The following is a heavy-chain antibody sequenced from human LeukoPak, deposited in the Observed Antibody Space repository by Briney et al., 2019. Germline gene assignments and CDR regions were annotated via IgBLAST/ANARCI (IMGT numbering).Heavy chain of an antibody. CDR1: GFTFSSYG. D-gene: IGHD3-22*01. CDR3: ARDPSFGYYDSSGYLDY. J-gene: IGHJ4*02. CDR2: IWYGGSNK. V-gene: IGHV3-33*01. Sequence: GGSLRLSCAASGFTFSSYGMHWVRQAPGKGLEWVAVIWYGGSNKYYADSVKGRFTISRDNSKNTLYLQMNSLRAEDTAVYYCARDPSFGYYDSSGYLDYWGQGTLVTVSS.